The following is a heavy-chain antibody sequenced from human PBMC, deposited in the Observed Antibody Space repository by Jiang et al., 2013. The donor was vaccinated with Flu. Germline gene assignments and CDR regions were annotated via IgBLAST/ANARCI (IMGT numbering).Heavy chain of an antibody. D-gene: IGHD6-19*01. CDR3: AHRLLGSGWPPSFDY. J-gene: IGHJ4*02. CDR2: IYWDDDK. V-gene: IGHV2-5*02. CDR1: GFSLTTTGIG. Sequence: KPTQTLTLTCDFSGFSLTTTGIGVGWIRQPPGKALEWLALIYWDDDKLYSPSLRNRLTITKDAAKNLVVLTLTNVDLVDTATYYCAHRLLGSGWPPSFDYWGQGALVTVSS.